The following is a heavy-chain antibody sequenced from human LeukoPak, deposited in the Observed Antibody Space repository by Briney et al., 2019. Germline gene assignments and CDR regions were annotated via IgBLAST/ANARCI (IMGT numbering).Heavy chain of an antibody. CDR3: AIPPTITVVRGVIIPLYY. CDR1: GFTVSSNY. CDR2: IYSGGST. V-gene: IGHV3-53*01. D-gene: IGHD3-10*01. Sequence: GGSLRLSCAASGFTVSSNYMSWVRQAPGKGLEWVSVIYSGGSTYYADSVKGRFTISRDNSKNTLYLQMNSLRAEDTAVYYCAIPPTITVVRGVIIPLYYWGQGTPVTVSS. J-gene: IGHJ4*02.